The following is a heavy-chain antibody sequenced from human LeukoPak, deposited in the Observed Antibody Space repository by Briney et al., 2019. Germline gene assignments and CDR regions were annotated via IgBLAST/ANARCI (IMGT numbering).Heavy chain of an antibody. CDR1: GGSFSGYY. Sequence: SETLSLTCAVYGGSFSGYYWSWIRQPRGKGLEWIGEINHSGSTNYNPSLKSRVTISVDTSKNQFSLKLSSVTAADTAVYYCARGIRSSGWYYFDYWGQGTLVTVSS. J-gene: IGHJ4*02. CDR2: INHSGST. V-gene: IGHV4-34*01. D-gene: IGHD6-19*01. CDR3: ARGIRSSGWYYFDY.